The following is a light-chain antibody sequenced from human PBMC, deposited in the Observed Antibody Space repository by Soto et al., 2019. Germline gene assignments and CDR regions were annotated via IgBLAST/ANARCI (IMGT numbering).Light chain of an antibody. CDR1: QSVSNSY. J-gene: IGKJ3*01. V-gene: IGKV3-20*01. CDR2: GAS. CDR3: QQYGSSPFT. Sequence: ESVLTQSPGTLSMSPGEKATVSCRASQSVSNSYSAWYQQKPGQAPRILISGASSRATRIPDRFSGSGSGTDFTLTISRLEPEDFAVYYCQQYGSSPFTFGPGTKVDIK.